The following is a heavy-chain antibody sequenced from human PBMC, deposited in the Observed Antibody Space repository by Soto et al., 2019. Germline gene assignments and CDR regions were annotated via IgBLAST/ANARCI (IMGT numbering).Heavy chain of an antibody. D-gene: IGHD3-10*01. CDR1: GGTFSSYA. J-gene: IGHJ4*02. Sequence: EASVKVSCKASGGTFSSYAISWVRQAPGQGLEWMGGIIPIFGTANYAQKFQGRVTITADESTSTAYMELSSLRSEDTAVYYCAQTMVRGVIIPYFDYWGQGTLVTVSS. V-gene: IGHV1-69*13. CDR3: AQTMVRGVIIPYFDY. CDR2: IIPIFGTA.